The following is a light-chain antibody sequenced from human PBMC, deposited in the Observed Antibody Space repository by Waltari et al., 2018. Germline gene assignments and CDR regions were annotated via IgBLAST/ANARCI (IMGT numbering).Light chain of an antibody. CDR2: KDT. CDR3: QSADSSGTYDV. J-gene: IGLJ1*01. Sequence: PPSFSFSPLPPSLLPFSFSALPKQFAYWYQQKPGQAPVLVMYKDTERPAGIPERFAGCSSGTTVTLTISGAQAEDEADYHCQSADSSGTYDVFGTGTKVTVL. V-gene: IGLV3-25*03. CDR1: ALPKQF.